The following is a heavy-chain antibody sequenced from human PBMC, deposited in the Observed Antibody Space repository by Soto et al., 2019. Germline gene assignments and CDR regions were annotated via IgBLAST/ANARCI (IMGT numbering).Heavy chain of an antibody. D-gene: IGHD1-7*01. Sequence: SETLSLTCTVSGSSISSYYWSWIRQPPGKGLEWIGYIYYSGSTNYNPSLKSRVTISADTSKNQFSLKLSSVTAADTAVYYCARVTTGTTVYFDYWGQGTLVTVSS. CDR3: ARVTTGTTVYFDY. V-gene: IGHV4-59*01. J-gene: IGHJ4*02. CDR1: GSSISSYY. CDR2: IYYSGST.